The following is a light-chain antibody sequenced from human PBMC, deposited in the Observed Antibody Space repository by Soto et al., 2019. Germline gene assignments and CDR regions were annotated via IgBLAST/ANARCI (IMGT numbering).Light chain of an antibody. Sequence: EIVLTQSPGTLSLSPGERATLSCRASQSVSSSYLAWYQQKPGQAPRLLNYGASSRATGIPDRFSGSGSGTDFTLTISRLEPEDFAVYYCQQYGSSRWTFGQGTKV. CDR1: QSVSSSY. J-gene: IGKJ1*01. CDR3: QQYGSSRWT. V-gene: IGKV3-20*01. CDR2: GAS.